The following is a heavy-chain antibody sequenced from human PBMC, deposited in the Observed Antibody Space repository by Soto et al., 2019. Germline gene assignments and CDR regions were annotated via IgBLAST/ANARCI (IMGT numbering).Heavy chain of an antibody. J-gene: IGHJ4*01. CDR3: ARAFSSGYFDY. V-gene: IGHV4-30-2*01. D-gene: IGHD3-22*01. Sequence: PSLTCVVSRGSVSSGGNSWNWIRQPPGEGLQWIGYIYHSGSTYYNPSLKTRVTMSVDRSNNQFSLMLNSVTAADTAVYYCARAFSSGYFDYWGHGTLVTVS. CDR1: RGSVSSGGNS. CDR2: IYHSGST.